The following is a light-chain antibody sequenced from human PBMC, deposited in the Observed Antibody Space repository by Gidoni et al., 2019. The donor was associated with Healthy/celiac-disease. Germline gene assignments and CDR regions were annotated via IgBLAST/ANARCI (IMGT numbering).Light chain of an antibody. J-gene: IGLJ2*01. CDR3: SSYTSSSTLV. V-gene: IGLV2-14*03. Sequence: SALPQPASLSWSPGQSITISCPGTSSDVGGYNYVSWYQQHPGKAPKLMIYDVSNRPSGVSNRFSGSKSGNTASLTISGLQAEDEADYYCSSYTSSSTLVFGGGTKLTVL. CDR2: DVS. CDR1: SSDVGGYNY.